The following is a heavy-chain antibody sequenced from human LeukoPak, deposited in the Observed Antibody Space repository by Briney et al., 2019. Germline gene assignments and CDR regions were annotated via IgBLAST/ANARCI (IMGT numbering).Heavy chain of an antibody. CDR2: ISSSGSTI. CDR3: AKDSLRERIVGSTTRGVNDY. V-gene: IGHV3-48*03. CDR1: GFTFSSYE. Sequence: GGSLRLSCAASGFTFSSYEMNWVRQAPGKGLEWVSYISSSGSTIYYADSVKGRFTISRDNSKNTLYLQMNSLRGEDTAVYYCAKDSLRERIVGSTTRGVNDYWGQGTLVTVSS. J-gene: IGHJ4*02. D-gene: IGHD1-26*01.